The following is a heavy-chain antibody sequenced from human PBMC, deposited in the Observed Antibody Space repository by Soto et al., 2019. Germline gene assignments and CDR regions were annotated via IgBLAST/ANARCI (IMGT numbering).Heavy chain of an antibody. CDR1: GFTFSSYW. V-gene: IGHV3-74*01. CDR3: ARGDGDYYDGNGYLGRH. D-gene: IGHD3-22*01. CDR2: IKSDGSGT. J-gene: IGHJ4*02. Sequence: EVQLVESGGGLVQPGGSLRLSCAASGFTFSSYWMHWVRQAPGKGLVWVSRIKSDGSGTSYADSVKGRLTISRDNDKNTLYLQMNSLRAEDTAVYYCARGDGDYYDGNGYLGRHWGQGTLVTVSP.